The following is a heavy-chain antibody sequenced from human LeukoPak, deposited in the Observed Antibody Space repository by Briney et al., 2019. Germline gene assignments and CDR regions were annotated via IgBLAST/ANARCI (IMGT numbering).Heavy chain of an antibody. D-gene: IGHD2-21*01. CDR2: IKQDGSAK. V-gene: IGHV3-7*01. CDR1: GSIFSRDW. Sequence: GGSLRLSCSASGSIFSRDWMKWVRQAPGKGLEWAATIKQDGSAKYYVDSVKGRFTISRDNAKKTLYLEMNTLRAEDTAVYYCATGEGHWGQGTLVTVSS. CDR3: ATGEGH. J-gene: IGHJ4*02.